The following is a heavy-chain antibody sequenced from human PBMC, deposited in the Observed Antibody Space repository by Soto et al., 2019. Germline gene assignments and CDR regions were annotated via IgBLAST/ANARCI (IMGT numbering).Heavy chain of an antibody. CDR3: ARATYTSRGSATFAMDV. V-gene: IGHV1-3*01. Sequence: QAHLVQSGAEVKEPGASVKVACKASGYTFSDNAIHWVRQAPGQELEWMGWINGGNGYTKYSQNFQGRVTITRDTSASTTYMEVSSLRSEDTAVFYCARATYTSRGSATFAMDVWGQGTTVTVSS. CDR2: INGGNGYT. CDR1: GYTFSDNA. D-gene: IGHD3-10*01. J-gene: IGHJ6*02.